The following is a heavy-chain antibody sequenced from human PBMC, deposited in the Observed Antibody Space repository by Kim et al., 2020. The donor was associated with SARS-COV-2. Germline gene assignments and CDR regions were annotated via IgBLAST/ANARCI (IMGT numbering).Heavy chain of an antibody. CDR2: ISGSGGST. CDR3: AKDGWARDYYDIVNWFDP. J-gene: IGHJ5*02. Sequence: GGSLRLSCAASGFTFSSYAMSWVRQAPGKGLEWVSAISGSGGSTYYADSVKGRFTISRDNSKNTLYLQMNSLRAEDTAVYYCAKDGWARDYYDIVNWFDPWGQGTLVTVSS. D-gene: IGHD3-22*01. CDR1: GFTFSSYA. V-gene: IGHV3-23*01.